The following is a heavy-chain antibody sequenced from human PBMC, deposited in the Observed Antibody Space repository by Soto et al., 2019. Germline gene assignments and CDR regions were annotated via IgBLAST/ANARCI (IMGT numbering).Heavy chain of an antibody. V-gene: IGHV3-74*01. CDR3: AFLYYVSPGAFDI. J-gene: IGHJ3*02. Sequence: GSLRLSCAASGFTFSSYWMHWVRQAPGKGLVWVSRINSDGSSTSYADSVKGRFTISRDNAKNTLYLQMNSLRAEDTAVYYCAFLYYVSPGAFDIWGQGTMVTVS. CDR1: GFTFSSYW. CDR2: INSDGSST. D-gene: IGHD3-10*02.